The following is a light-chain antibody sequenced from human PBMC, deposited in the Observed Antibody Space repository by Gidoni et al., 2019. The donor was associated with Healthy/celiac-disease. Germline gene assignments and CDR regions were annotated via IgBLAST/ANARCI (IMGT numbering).Light chain of an antibody. J-gene: IGKJ4*01. CDR3: QQRSNWPPGRLT. V-gene: IGKV3-11*01. Sequence: EFVLTQSPATLSLSPGERATLSCRASQSVSSYLAWYQQKPGQAPRLLIYDASNRATGIPARFSGSGSGTDFTLTISSLEPEDLAVYYCQQRSNWPPGRLTFGGGTKVEIK. CDR2: DAS. CDR1: QSVSSY.